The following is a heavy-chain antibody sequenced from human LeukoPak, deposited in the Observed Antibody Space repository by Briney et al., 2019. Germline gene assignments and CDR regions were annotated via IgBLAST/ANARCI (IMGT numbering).Heavy chain of an antibody. CDR2: INHSGST. V-gene: IGHV4-34*01. J-gene: IGHJ4*02. CDR1: GGSFSGYY. Sequence: KPSETLSLTCAAYGGSFSGYYWSWIRQPPGKGLEWIGEINHSGSTNYNQSLKSRVTISVDTSKNQFSLKLSSVTAADTAVYYCARTLDYGDYRSDYWGQGTLVTLSS. D-gene: IGHD4-17*01. CDR3: ARTLDYGDYRSDY.